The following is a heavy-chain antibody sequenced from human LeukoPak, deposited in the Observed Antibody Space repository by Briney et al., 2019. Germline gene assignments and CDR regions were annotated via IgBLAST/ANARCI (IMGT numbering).Heavy chain of an antibody. Sequence: GSVTVSCKASGYTFTSYDINWVRRAAGQGLEWMGWMNPNSGNTGYAQKFQGRVTMTRDSSITTAYMQLSSLRSEDTAVYYCARVLRSSGWYYWGQGTLVTVSS. CDR3: ARVLRSSGWYY. J-gene: IGHJ4*02. CDR1: GYTFTSYD. CDR2: MNPNSGNT. V-gene: IGHV1-8*01. D-gene: IGHD6-19*01.